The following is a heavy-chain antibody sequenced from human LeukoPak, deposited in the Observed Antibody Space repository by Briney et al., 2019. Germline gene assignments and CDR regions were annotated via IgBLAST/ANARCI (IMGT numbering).Heavy chain of an antibody. J-gene: IGHJ4*02. Sequence: SETLSLTCTVSGGSISSRTYYWGWIRQPPGKGLEWIGTIYYSGTTYYNPSLKSRVTISLDTSKNQFSLKLSSVTAADTAVYYCATYYDSGGYPDYWGQGTLVTVSS. CDR1: GGSISSRTYY. V-gene: IGHV4-39*07. CDR2: IYYSGTT. D-gene: IGHD3-22*01. CDR3: ATYYDSGGYPDY.